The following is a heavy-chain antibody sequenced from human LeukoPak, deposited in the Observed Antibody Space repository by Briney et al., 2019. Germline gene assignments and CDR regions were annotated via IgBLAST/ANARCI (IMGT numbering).Heavy chain of an antibody. Sequence: PGGSLRLSCAASGFTFSSYAMSWVRQAPGKGLEWVSAISGSGGSTYYADSVKGRFTISRDNSKNTLYLQMNSLRAEDTAVYYCATSVRGETYYYDSSGYFTALDAFDIWGQGTMVTVSS. J-gene: IGHJ3*02. CDR1: GFTFSSYA. CDR3: ATSVRGETYYYDSSGYFTALDAFDI. V-gene: IGHV3-23*01. CDR2: ISGSGGST. D-gene: IGHD3-22*01.